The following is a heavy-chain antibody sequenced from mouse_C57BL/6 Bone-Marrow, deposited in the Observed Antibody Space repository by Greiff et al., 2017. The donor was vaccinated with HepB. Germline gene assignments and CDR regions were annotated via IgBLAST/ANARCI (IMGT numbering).Heavy chain of an antibody. CDR1: GYTFTDYN. Sequence: EVQLQQSGPELVKPGASVKMSCKASGYTFTDYNMHWVKQSHGKSLEWIGYINPNNGGTSYNQKFKGKATLTVNKSSSTAYMELRSLTSEDSAVYYCARGREAYDGYYTPFAYWGQGTLVTVSA. J-gene: IGHJ3*01. CDR3: ARGREAYDGYYTPFAY. D-gene: IGHD2-3*01. V-gene: IGHV1-22*01. CDR2: INPNNGGT.